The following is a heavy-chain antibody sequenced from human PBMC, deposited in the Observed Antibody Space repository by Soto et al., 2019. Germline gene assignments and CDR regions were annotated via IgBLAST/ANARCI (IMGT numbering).Heavy chain of an antibody. D-gene: IGHD3-10*01. J-gene: IGHJ6*02. CDR2: INHSGST. V-gene: IGHV4-34*01. Sequence: SETLSLTCAVYVGSFSGYYWSWIRQPPGKGLEWIGEINHSGSTNYNPSLKSRVTISVDTSKNQFSLKLSSVTAADTAVYYCARGWFGYYYYYGMDVWGQGTTVTVSS. CDR1: VGSFSGYY. CDR3: ARGWFGYYYYYGMDV.